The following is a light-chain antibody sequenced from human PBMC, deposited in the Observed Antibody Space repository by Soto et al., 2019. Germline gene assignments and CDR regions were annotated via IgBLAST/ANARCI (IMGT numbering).Light chain of an antibody. CDR1: SSDVGSYNL. Sequence: QSALTQPASVSGSPGQSITISCTRTSSDVGSYNLVSWYQQHPGKAPKVMIYEVSERPSGVSNRFLGSKSGNTASLTISGLQAEDEADYYCCSYAGSSTYVFGTGTKVTVL. V-gene: IGLV2-23*02. J-gene: IGLJ1*01. CDR2: EVS. CDR3: CSYAGSSTYV.